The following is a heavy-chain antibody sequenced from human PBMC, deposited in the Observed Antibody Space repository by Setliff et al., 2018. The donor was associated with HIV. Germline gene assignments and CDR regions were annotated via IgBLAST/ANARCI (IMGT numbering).Heavy chain of an antibody. J-gene: IGHJ2*01. CDR2: TTSNGRTT. CDR3: AREDYNNYWEYWYFDL. Sequence: GGSLRLSCAASGFTFSAYAMTWVRRAPGRGLEWVSATTSNGRTTDYAESVRGRFTLSRENAKNSLYLQMNSLRAEDTAMYYCAREDYNNYWEYWYFDLWGRGTLVTVSS. CDR1: GFTFSAYA. V-gene: IGHV3-23*01. D-gene: IGHD4-4*01.